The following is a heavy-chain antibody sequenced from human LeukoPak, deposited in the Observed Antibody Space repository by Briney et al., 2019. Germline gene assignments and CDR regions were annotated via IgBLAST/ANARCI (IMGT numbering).Heavy chain of an antibody. J-gene: IGHJ4*02. D-gene: IGHD1-7*01. CDR2: TYYRSKWYN. CDR3: ARELEAGTTFSYFDY. Sequence: SQTLSLPCAISGDSVPSNSAAWNWIRQSPSRGLEWLGRTYYRSKWYNDYAVSVKSRIIINPDTSKNQFSLQLNSVPPEDTAVYYCARELEAGTTFSYFDYWGQGTLVTVSS. V-gene: IGHV6-1*01. CDR1: GDSVPSNSAA.